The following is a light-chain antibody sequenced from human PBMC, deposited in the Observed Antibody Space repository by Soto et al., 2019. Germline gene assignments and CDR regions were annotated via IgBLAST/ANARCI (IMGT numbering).Light chain of an antibody. CDR3: QQYGSSPFT. CDR2: GAS. Sequence: EILLTQSPGTLSLSPGERATLSCRASQSVSSSYLAWYQQKPGQAPRLLSYGASSRATGIPDRFSGSGSGTEFTLTISRLEPEDFEVYYCQQYGSSPFTFGQGTRLEIK. CDR1: QSVSSSY. J-gene: IGKJ5*01. V-gene: IGKV3-20*01.